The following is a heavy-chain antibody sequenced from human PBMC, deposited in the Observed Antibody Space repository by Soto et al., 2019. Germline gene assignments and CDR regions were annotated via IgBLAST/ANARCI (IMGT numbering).Heavy chain of an antibody. CDR3: AKALSTSWRGLLEY. CDR1: GFSFTTYA. Sequence: PGWSLRLSCAASGFSFTTYAMTWVRQAPGKGLEWVSTISDSGGSTFYADSVNGRFTTSRDNSKNTLYLQLDSLRADDTAIYYCAKALSTSWRGLLEYWGKGTLVTVSS. D-gene: IGHD3-3*01. V-gene: IGHV3-23*01. CDR2: ISDSGGST. J-gene: IGHJ4*02.